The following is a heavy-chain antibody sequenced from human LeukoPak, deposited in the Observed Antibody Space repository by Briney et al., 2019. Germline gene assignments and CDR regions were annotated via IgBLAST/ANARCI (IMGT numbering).Heavy chain of an antibody. Sequence: GGSLRLSCAASGFTFSSYWMSWVRQAPGKGLEWVANIKQNGSEKYYVDSVKGRFTISRDNAKNSLYLQMNSLSAEDAAVYYCGRDYRAGRTYDFWSGYYGYYFDYWGQGTLVTVSS. CDR2: IKQNGSEK. J-gene: IGHJ4*02. CDR3: GRDYRAGRTYDFWSGYYGYYFDY. D-gene: IGHD3-3*01. V-gene: IGHV3-7*05. CDR1: GFTFSSYW.